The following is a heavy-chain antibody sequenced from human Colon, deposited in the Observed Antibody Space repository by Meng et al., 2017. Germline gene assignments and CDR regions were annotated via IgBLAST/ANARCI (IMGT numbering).Heavy chain of an antibody. V-gene: IGHV1-8*01. CDR3: ARTAMLDS. Sequence: QAHLVQSGAEVRKPGASVKVTCKASGYTFTSADINWVRQDTGRGLEWLGWMNPNNGNTGSAQKCQGRASMTWDTSIGTDYMELSGLTSEDTAVYYCARTAMLDSWGQGTLVTVSS. J-gene: IGHJ5*01. CDR1: GYTFTSAD. CDR2: MNPNNGNT. D-gene: IGHD2-2*01.